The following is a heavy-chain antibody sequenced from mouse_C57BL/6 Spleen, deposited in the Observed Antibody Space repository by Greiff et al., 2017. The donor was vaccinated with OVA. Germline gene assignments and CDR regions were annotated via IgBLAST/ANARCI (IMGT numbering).Heavy chain of an antibody. V-gene: IGHV1-81*01. CDR2: IYPRSGNT. D-gene: IGHD1-1*01. Sequence: VQLQQSGAELARPGASVKLSCKASGYTFTSYGISWVKQRTGQGLEWIGEIYPRSGNTYYNEKFKGKATLTADKSSSTAYMELRSLTSEDSAVYFCAREDYYGSSYYGGQGTTLTVSS. J-gene: IGHJ2*01. CDR1: GYTFTSYG. CDR3: AREDYYGSSYY.